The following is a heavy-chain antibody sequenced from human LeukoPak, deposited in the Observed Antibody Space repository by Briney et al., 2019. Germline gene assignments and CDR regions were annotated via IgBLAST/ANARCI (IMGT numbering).Heavy chain of an antibody. Sequence: PSETLSLTCAVYGGSFSGDYWSWIRQPPGKGLEWIGEINHSGSTNYNPSFKSRVTISVDTSKKQVSLKLSSVTAADTAVYYCARARYCSGGSCKYFDYWGQGTLVTVSS. CDR2: INHSGST. CDR3: ARARYCSGGSCKYFDY. CDR1: GGSFSGDY. D-gene: IGHD2-15*01. V-gene: IGHV4-34*01. J-gene: IGHJ4*02.